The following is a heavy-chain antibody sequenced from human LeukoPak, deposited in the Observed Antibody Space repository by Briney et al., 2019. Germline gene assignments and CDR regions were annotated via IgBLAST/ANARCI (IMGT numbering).Heavy chain of an antibody. Sequence: PGGPLRLSCAASGFTFSSYAMSRVRQAPGKGLEWVSAISGSGGSTYYADSVKGRFTISRDNPKNTLYLQMNSLRAEDTAVYYCAKDRNVVVGPFDPWGQGTLVTVSS. D-gene: IGHD2-15*01. J-gene: IGHJ5*02. CDR3: AKDRNVVVGPFDP. CDR2: ISGSGGST. V-gene: IGHV3-23*01. CDR1: GFTFSSYA.